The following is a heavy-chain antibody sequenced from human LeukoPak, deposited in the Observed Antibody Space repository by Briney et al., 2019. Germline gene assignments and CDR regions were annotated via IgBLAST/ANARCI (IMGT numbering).Heavy chain of an antibody. Sequence: ASVKVSCKASEYTFTDYYIPWVRQAPGQGLEWMGVVNPSDGTITYAQRFQGRVTMTTDTSTSTVYMELSSLRSEDTAVYYCAREGMGSGLDYWGQGTLVTVSS. D-gene: IGHD3-10*01. CDR2: VNPSDGTI. V-gene: IGHV1-46*01. CDR3: AREGMGSGLDY. CDR1: EYTFTDYY. J-gene: IGHJ4*02.